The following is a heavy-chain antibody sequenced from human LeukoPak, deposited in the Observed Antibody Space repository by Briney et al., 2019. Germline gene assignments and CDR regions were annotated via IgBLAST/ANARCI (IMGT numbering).Heavy chain of an antibody. CDR2: INPNSGGA. CDR1: GYTFTGYY. CDR3: ATNYYDSGSYSAFDY. J-gene: IGHJ4*02. D-gene: IGHD3-10*01. Sequence: ASVKVSCKASGYTFTGYYMHWVRQAPGQGLEWLGWINPNSGGANYAQKSQGRVTMTRATSISTAYMELSRLRSDDTAVYYCATNYYDSGSYSAFDYWGQGTLVTVSS. V-gene: IGHV1-2*02.